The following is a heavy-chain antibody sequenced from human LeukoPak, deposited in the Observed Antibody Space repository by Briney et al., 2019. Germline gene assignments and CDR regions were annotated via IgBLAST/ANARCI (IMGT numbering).Heavy chain of an antibody. V-gene: IGHV3-30*14. CDR1: GFTFSSYA. CDR3: ARYSSGWTQPDY. CDR2: ISYDGSNK. J-gene: IGHJ4*02. D-gene: IGHD6-19*01. Sequence: GRSLRLSCAASGFTFSSYAMHWVRQAPGKGLEWVAVISYDGSNKYYADSVKGRFTISRDNSKNTLYLQMGSLRPEDMAVYYCARYSSGWTQPDYWGQGTLVTVSS.